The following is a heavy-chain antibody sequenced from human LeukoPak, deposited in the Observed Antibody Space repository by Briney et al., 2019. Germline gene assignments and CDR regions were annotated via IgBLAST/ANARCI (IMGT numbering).Heavy chain of an antibody. V-gene: IGHV3-23*01. J-gene: IGHJ6*02. CDR3: AKNLYCGGGSCYPSALGMDV. CDR2: ISGSGNRT. Sequence: GGSLRLSCAASGFTFSSYGMHWVRQAPGKGLEWVSSISGSGNRTYYADSVKGRFTISRDNSKNTLFLQMNSLRAEDTAVYYCAKNLYCGGGSCYPSALGMDVWGQGTTVTVSS. D-gene: IGHD2-15*01. CDR1: GFTFSSYG.